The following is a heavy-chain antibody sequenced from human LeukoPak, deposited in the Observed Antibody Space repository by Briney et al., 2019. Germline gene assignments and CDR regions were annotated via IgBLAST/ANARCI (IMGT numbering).Heavy chain of an antibody. CDR3: ARSLPDSGYDYMDY. CDR2: IGTAGDT. D-gene: IGHD5-12*01. V-gene: IGHV3-13*01. J-gene: IGHJ4*02. CDR1: GFTFSSYD. Sequence: GRSLRLSCAASGFTFSSYDMHWVRQATGKGLKWVSAIGTAGDTYYPGSVKGRFTISRENAKNSLYLQMNSLRAGDTAVYYCARSLPDSGYDYMDYWGQGTLVTVSS.